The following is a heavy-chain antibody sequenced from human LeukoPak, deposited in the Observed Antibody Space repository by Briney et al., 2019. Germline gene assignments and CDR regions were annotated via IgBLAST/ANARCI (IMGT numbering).Heavy chain of an antibody. CDR1: GYSISSGYY. CDR2: IYHSGNT. V-gene: IGHV4-38-2*01. D-gene: IGHD3-16*01. J-gene: IGHJ3*02. CDR3: ARTQKGLGGRRAFDI. Sequence: SETLSLTCAVSGYSISSGYYWGWIRQPPGKGLEWIGNIYHSGNTYYNPSLKSRVTISVDTSKNQFSLKLSSVTAADTAVYYCARTQKGLGGRRAFDIWGQGTMVTVSS.